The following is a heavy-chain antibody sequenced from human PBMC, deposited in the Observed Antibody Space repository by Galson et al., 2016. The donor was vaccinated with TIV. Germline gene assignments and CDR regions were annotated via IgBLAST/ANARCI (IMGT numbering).Heavy chain of an antibody. CDR2: IIPLLGIT. CDR3: ARSSGWSLED. Sequence: SVKVSCKASGGTFSRYTVSWVRLAPGQGLEWMGRIIPLLGITNYAQKFQGRVTITTDRSTTTAYMELSSLRSVDTAVYYCARSSGWSLEDWGRGTLVTVSS. CDR1: GGTFSRYT. J-gene: IGHJ4*02. V-gene: IGHV1-69*02. D-gene: IGHD6-19*01.